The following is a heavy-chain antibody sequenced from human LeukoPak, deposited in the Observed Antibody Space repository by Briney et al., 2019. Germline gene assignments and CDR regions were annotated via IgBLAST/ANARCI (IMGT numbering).Heavy chain of an antibody. D-gene: IGHD4/OR15-4a*01. J-gene: IGHJ4*02. CDR1: GFTFSNYW. CDR2: IKQDVSEI. Sequence: PGGSLRLSCAASGFTFSNYWINWVRQAPGKGLEWVATIKQDVSEIYYVDSVKGRFTISRDNAKNSVYLQMNSLRVEDTAVYYCARPTMALDYWGQGTLVTVSS. CDR3: ARPTMALDY. V-gene: IGHV3-7*01.